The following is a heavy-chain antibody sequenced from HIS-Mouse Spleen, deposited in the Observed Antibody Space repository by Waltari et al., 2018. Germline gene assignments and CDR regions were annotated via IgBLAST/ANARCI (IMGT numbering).Heavy chain of an antibody. Sequence: EVQQVESGGGLVRPGGSRRLAWAASGFTSFSYSMNWVCQAPGKGLEWVSSISSSSSYIYDADSVKGRFTISRDNAKNSLYLQMNSLRAEDTAVYYCARDQGGPAGYYGMDVWGQGTTVTVSS. CDR3: ARDQGGPAGYYGMDV. D-gene: IGHD6-25*01. V-gene: IGHV3-21*01. CDR1: GFTSFSYS. J-gene: IGHJ6*02. CDR2: ISSSSSYI.